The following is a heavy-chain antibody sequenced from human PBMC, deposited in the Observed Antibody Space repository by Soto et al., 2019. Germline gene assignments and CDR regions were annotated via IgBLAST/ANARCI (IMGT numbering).Heavy chain of an antibody. D-gene: IGHD2-21*01. CDR2: IYHSGSN. CDR1: VGSISSGGYS. V-gene: IGHV4-30-2*03. CDR3: ARHRDSIAGLDV. Sequence: PSETLSLTCAVSVGSISSGGYSWSWIRQPPGKGLEWIGYIYHSGSNFHNPSLKSRVTISLDMSKNQVSLNVTSVTAADTAVYYCARHRDSIAGLDVWGHGTTVTAP. J-gene: IGHJ6*02.